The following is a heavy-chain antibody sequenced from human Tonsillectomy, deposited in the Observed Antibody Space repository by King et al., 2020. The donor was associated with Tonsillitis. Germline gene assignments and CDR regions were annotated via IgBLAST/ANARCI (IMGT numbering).Heavy chain of an antibody. D-gene: IGHD3-10*01. J-gene: IGHJ6*02. Sequence: VQLQDSGPRLVEPSETLSLTCTVSGASIGLYYWSWIRQPAGKGLEWIGRIYTSGSTNYNPSLRIRVTISIDMSKNQLSLKLNSVTAADTAVYYCARDRAVPDYYYGLDVWGQGTTVSVSS. V-gene: IGHV4-4*07. CDR1: GASIGLYY. CDR2: IYTSGST. CDR3: ARDRAVPDYYYGLDV.